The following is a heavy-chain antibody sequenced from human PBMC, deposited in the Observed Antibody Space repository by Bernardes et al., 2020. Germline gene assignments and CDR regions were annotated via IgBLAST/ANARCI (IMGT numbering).Heavy chain of an antibody. D-gene: IGHD2-2*02. CDR3: VKQYCGGTNCYTGAFDM. Sequence: SETLSLTCTVSGGSVSSGSYYWSWIRQPPGKGLEWIGYIYYSGSTNYNPSLKSRVTISVDTSKNQFSLKLSSVTAADTAVYYCVKQYCGGTNCYTGAFDMWGHGTVVTVSS. J-gene: IGHJ3*02. CDR1: GGSVSSGSYY. V-gene: IGHV4-61*01. CDR2: IYYSGST.